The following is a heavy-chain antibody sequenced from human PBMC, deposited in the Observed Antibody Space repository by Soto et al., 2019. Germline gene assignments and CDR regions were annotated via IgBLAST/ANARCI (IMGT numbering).Heavy chain of an antibody. Sequence: ASVKVSCKASGYTFTSYYMHWGRQAPGQGLEWMGIIKPSGGSTSYAQKFQGRVTMTRDTSTSTVYMELSSLRSEDTAVYYCAREYAMGARGGAFDIWGQGTMVTVSS. J-gene: IGHJ3*02. CDR2: IKPSGGST. V-gene: IGHV1-46*01. CDR3: AREYAMGARGGAFDI. D-gene: IGHD2-8*01. CDR1: GYTFTSYY.